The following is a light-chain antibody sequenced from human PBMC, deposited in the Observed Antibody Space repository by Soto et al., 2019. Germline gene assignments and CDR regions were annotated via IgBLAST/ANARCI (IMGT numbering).Light chain of an antibody. Sequence: IQMTQSPSTLSAPIGDRVTITCRASQSINNRLAWYQQMPGKAPNLLIYDASSLESGVPSRFRGSGSETKFTLTIASLQPDDFATYYCQQYENFSGTFGPGTKVDIK. V-gene: IGKV1-5*01. CDR2: DAS. CDR3: QQYENFSGT. J-gene: IGKJ1*01. CDR1: QSINNR.